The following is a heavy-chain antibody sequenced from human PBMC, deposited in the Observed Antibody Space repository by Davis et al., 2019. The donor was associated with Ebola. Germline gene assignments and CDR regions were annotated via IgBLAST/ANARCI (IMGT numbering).Heavy chain of an antibody. D-gene: IGHD3-10*01. CDR3: ARRGVRGVDY. J-gene: IGHJ4*02. CDR2: IFPGDSDT. Sequence: GESLKISCKGSGYTFADYWIGWVRQLPGNGLEWVAVIFPGDSDTRYSPSFQGQVTISADKSIATAYLQWSSLKASDTAMYYCARRGVRGVDYWGQGTLVTVSS. CDR1: GYTFADYW. V-gene: IGHV5-51*01.